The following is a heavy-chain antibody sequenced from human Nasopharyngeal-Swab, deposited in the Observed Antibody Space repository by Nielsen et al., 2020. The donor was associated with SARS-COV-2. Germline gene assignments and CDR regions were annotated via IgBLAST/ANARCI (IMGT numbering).Heavy chain of an antibody. D-gene: IGHD4-23*01. J-gene: IGHJ4*02. V-gene: IGHV4-59*01. CDR3: ARGAPMVVTSTYDH. Sequence: GPLRLSCTAPGGSISSYYWSWTRQPPGKGLEWIGYIYYSGSTNYNPSLKSRVTISVDTSKNQFSLKLSSVTAADTAVYYCARGAPMVVTSTYDHWGQGTLVTVSS. CDR2: IYYSGST. CDR1: GGSISSYY.